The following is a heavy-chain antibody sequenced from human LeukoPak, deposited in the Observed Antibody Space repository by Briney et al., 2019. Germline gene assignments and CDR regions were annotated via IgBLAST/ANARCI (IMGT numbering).Heavy chain of an antibody. V-gene: IGHV4-34*01. CDR1: GGSFSGYY. D-gene: IGHD3-9*01. CDR3: AREGSGWSYYFDY. Sequence: SETLSLTCAVYGGSFSGYYWSWIRQPPGKGLEWIGEINHSGSTNYNPSLKSRVTISVDTSKNQFSLKLSSVTAADTAVYYCAREGSGWSYYFDYWGQGTLVTVSS. J-gene: IGHJ4*02. CDR2: INHSGST.